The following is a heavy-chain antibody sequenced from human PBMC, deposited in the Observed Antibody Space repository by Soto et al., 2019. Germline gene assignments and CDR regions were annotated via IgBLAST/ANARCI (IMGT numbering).Heavy chain of an antibody. CDR2: ISGSGGST. Sequence: EVQLLESGGGLVQPGGSLRLSCAASGFTFSSYAMSWVRQAPGKGLEWVSAISGSGGSTYYADSVKGRFTISRDNSKNTLYLQMNSLRAEDTAVYYCAKGPRYDFWSGYSYYYYMDVWGKGTTVTVSS. D-gene: IGHD3-3*01. CDR3: AKGPRYDFWSGYSYYYYMDV. J-gene: IGHJ6*03. CDR1: GFTFSSYA. V-gene: IGHV3-23*01.